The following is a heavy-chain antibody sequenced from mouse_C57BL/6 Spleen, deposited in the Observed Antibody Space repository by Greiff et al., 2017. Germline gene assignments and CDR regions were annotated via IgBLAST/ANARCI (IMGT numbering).Heavy chain of an antibody. V-gene: IGHV1-61*01. CDR3: ARRGYYGSSWYFDV. D-gene: IGHD1-1*01. J-gene: IGHJ1*03. Sequence: QVQLQQPGAELVRPGSSVKLSCKASGYTFTSYWMDWVKQRPGQGLEWIGNIYPSDSETHYTQKFKDKATLTVDKSSSTAYMQLSSLTSEDSAVYFCARRGYYGSSWYFDVWGTGTTVTVSS. CDR1: GYTFTSYW. CDR2: IYPSDSET.